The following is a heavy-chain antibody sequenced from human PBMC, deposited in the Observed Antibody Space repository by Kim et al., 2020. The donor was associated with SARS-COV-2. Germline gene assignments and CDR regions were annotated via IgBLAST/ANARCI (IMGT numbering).Heavy chain of an antibody. CDR1: GFTFSSYS. V-gene: IGHV3-48*02. J-gene: IGHJ3*02. D-gene: IGHD3-22*01. CDR3: ARSHYYDSSENAFDI. CDR2: ISSSSTI. Sequence: GGSLRLSCAASGFTFSSYSMNWVRQAPGKGLEWVSYISSSSTIYYADSVKGRFTISRDNAKNSLYLQMNSLRDEDTAVYYCARSHYYDSSENAFDIWGQRTTVTVSS.